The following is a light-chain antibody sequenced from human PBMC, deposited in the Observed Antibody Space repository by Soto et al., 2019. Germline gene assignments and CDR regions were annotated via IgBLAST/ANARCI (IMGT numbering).Light chain of an antibody. CDR1: SNDVGAYNY. V-gene: IGLV2-14*03. CDR2: DVS. CDR3: TSYTSSRTYV. J-gene: IGLJ1*01. Sequence: QSVLTQPASVSGSPGQSITVSCTGTSNDVGAYNYVSWYQQYPGTAPKLMIYDVSNRPSGVSNRFSGSKSGNTASLTISGLQAEDEADYYCTSYTSSRTYVFGTGTKVTVL.